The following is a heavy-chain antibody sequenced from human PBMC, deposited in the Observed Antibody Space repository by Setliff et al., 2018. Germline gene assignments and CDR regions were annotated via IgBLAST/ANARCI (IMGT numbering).Heavy chain of an antibody. CDR3: ARRSTYYNFWSGYRDY. Sequence: PSETLSLTCTVSGGSISSSSYYWGWIRQPPGKGLEWIGSIYYSGSTYYNPSLKSRVTISVDTSKNQFSLKLSSVTAADTAVYYCARRSTYYNFWSGYRDYWGQGTLVTVSS. CDR1: GGSISSSSYY. D-gene: IGHD3-3*01. J-gene: IGHJ4*02. V-gene: IGHV4-39*07. CDR2: IYYSGST.